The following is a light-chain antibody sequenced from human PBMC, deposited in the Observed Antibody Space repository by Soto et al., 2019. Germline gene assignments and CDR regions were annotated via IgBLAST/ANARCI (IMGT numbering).Light chain of an antibody. CDR3: QQYGDSPAT. V-gene: IGKV3-20*01. CDR1: QSFSSSY. CDR2: VAF. Sequence: EIVLTQSPGTLSLSPGERATLSCRASQSFSSSYLAWYQQKPGQAPRLLIYVAFNRATGIPDRFSGSGSGTDFTLTFSRLEPEDFAVYYCQQYGDSPATFGPGTKVDIK. J-gene: IGKJ3*01.